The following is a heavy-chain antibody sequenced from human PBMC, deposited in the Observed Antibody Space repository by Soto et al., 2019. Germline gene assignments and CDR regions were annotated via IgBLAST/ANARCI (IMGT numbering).Heavy chain of an antibody. Sequence: GGSLRLSCAASGFTFSSYAMHWVRQAPGKGLEWVAVISYDGSNKYYADSVKGRFTISRDNSKNTLYLQMNSLRAEDTAVYYCARDLHLYLDYGDYDTSNYYYGMDVWGQGTTVTVSS. D-gene: IGHD4-17*01. V-gene: IGHV3-30-3*01. CDR3: ARDLHLYLDYGDYDTSNYYYGMDV. CDR1: GFTFSSYA. CDR2: ISYDGSNK. J-gene: IGHJ6*02.